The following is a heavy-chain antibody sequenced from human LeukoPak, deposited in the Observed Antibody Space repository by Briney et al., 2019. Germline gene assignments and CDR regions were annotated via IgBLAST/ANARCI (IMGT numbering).Heavy chain of an antibody. D-gene: IGHD4-11*01. V-gene: IGHV5-51*01. J-gene: IGHJ4*02. CDR2: IYPGDADI. CDR3: ARGRTTRAYYFDY. CDR1: GYSFTTYW. Sequence: GESLKISRQGSGYSFTTYWIGWVRQMPGKGLEWVGIIYPGDADIRYSPSFQGQVSISADKSISTAYLQWSSLKASDTAMYYCARGRTTRAYYFDYWGQGTLVTVSS.